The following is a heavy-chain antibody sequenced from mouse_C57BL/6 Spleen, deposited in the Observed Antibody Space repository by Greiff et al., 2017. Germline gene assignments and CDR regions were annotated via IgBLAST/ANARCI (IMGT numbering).Heavy chain of an antibody. D-gene: IGHD2-2*01. CDR1: GYTFTDYE. CDR3: TRDGYGYDGFAY. Sequence: VQGVESGAELVRPGASVTLSCKASGYTFTDYEMHWVKQTPVHGLEWIGAIDPETGGTAYNQKFKGKAILTADKSSSTAYMELRSLTSEYSAVYYCTRDGYGYDGFAYWGQGTLVTVSA. V-gene: IGHV1-15*01. CDR2: IDPETGGT. J-gene: IGHJ3*01.